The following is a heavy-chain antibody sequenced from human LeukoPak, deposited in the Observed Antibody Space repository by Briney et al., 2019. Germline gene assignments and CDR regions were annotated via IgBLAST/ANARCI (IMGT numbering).Heavy chain of an antibody. CDR3: GRLLSSSNWFDP. J-gene: IGHJ5*02. D-gene: IGHD6-6*01. CDR2: IYYSGTT. V-gene: IGHV4-61*05. CDR1: GGSISRSSYY. Sequence: SGTLSLTCTVSGGSISRSSYYWGWIRQPPGKGLEYIASIYYSGTTNYNPSLKSRVTISVDTSKNQFSLKLGSMTAADTAVYYCGRLLSSSNWFDPWGQGTLVTVSS.